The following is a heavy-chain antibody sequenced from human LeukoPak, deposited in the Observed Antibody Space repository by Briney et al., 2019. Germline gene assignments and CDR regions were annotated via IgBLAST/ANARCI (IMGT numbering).Heavy chain of an antibody. D-gene: IGHD1-1*01. V-gene: IGHV3-48*03. CDR2: ISTGGSTI. J-gene: IGHJ4*02. Sequence: PGGSLRLSCSASGFTFSSYAMHWVRQAPGKGLEWISFISTGGSTIYYADSVKGRFTISRDNAKTSLYLEMNSLRAEDTAVYYCARDGTGGWNGDYWGQGTLVTVSS. CDR3: ARDGTGGWNGDY. CDR1: GFTFSSYA.